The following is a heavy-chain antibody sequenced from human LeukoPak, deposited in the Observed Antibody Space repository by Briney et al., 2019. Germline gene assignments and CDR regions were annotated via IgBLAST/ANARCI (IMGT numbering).Heavy chain of an antibody. J-gene: IGHJ4*02. Sequence: PSETLSLTCTVSGGSISSYSWSWIRQPAGKGLEWIGRISTSGTTNYNPSLKSQVTLSADTSKNQLSLKLNSVTAADTAVYYCVRGVGATYFDYWGQGTLVTVSS. CDR3: VRGVGATYFDY. D-gene: IGHD1-26*01. CDR2: ISTSGTT. CDR1: GGSISSYS. V-gene: IGHV4-4*07.